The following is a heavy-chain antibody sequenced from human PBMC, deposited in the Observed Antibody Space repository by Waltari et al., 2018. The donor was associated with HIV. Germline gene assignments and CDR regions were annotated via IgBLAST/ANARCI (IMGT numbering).Heavy chain of an antibody. CDR1: GASIRSHY. CDR3: ARARPHYSGWYRGPPEY. J-gene: IGHJ4*02. V-gene: IGHV4-59*11. D-gene: IGHD6-19*01. Sequence: QVQLRESGPGLVKPSETLSLTCTVSGASIRSHYWSWIQQPPGKGLQWIGYIYYTGSTNYNPSLKSRVTMSLDTSKNQFSLNLSSVTAVDTAVYYCARARPHYSGWYRGPPEYWGQGTLVTVSS. CDR2: IYYTGST.